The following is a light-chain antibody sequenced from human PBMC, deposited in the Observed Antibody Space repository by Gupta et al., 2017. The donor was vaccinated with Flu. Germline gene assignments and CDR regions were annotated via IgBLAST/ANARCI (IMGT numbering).Light chain of an antibody. J-gene: IGLJ2*01. CDR1: SSDVGGHNY. CDR3: YSYGGSYRV. Sequence: VTISCTGTSSDVGGHNYVSWYQQHPGKAPKLLVYDVSKRPSGVSGRFSGSKSGNTASLTISGLQADDEADYYCYSYGGSYRVFGGGTKLTVL. V-gene: IGLV2-11*03. CDR2: DVS.